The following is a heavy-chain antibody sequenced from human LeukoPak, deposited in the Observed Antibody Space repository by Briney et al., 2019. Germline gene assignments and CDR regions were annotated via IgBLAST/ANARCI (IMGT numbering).Heavy chain of an antibody. CDR3: ARDKDYYGSGRPF. D-gene: IGHD3-10*01. CDR2: ISSSSSTI. Sequence: QTGGSLRLSCAASGFTFSSYSMNWVRQAPGKGLEWVSSISSSSSTIYYADSVKGRFTISRDNAKNSLYLQMNSLRAEDTAVYYCARDKDYYGSGRPFWGQGTLVTVSS. CDR1: GFTFSSYS. V-gene: IGHV3-48*01. J-gene: IGHJ4*02.